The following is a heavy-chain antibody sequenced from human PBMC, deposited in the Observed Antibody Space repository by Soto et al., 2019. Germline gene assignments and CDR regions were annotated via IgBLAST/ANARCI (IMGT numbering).Heavy chain of an antibody. V-gene: IGHV1-69*02. CDR2: IIPILGIA. CDR1: GGTFSSYT. CDR3: ARSPRYNWFDP. Sequence: QVQLVQSGAEVKKPGSSVKVSCKASGGTFSSYTISWERQAPGQGLEWMGRIIPILGIANYAQKFQGRVTITADKSTSTAYMELSSLRSEDTAVYYCARSPRYNWFDPWGQGTLVTVSS. J-gene: IGHJ5*02.